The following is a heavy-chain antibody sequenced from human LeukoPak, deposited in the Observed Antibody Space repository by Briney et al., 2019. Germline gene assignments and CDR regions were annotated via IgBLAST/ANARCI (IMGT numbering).Heavy chain of an antibody. D-gene: IGHD6-19*01. CDR1: GDSVPSKSAA. CDR3: ARDSAPYSSGWYDY. V-gene: IGHV6-1*01. CDR2: TYYRSNWYN. J-gene: IGHJ4*02. Sequence: SQTLSLTCAISGDSVPSKSAAWNWIRQSPSRGLEWLGRTYYRSNWYNDYAVPVKSRISINPDTSKNQFSLQLNSVTPEDTAMYYCARDSAPYSSGWYDYWGQGTLVTVSS.